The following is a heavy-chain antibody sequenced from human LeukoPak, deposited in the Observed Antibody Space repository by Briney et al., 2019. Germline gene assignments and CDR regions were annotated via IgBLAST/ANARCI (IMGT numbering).Heavy chain of an antibody. CDR1: GYTFTSYG. V-gene: IGHV1-18*01. D-gene: IGHD3-22*01. Sequence: ASVKVSCXASGYTFTSYGITWVRRAPGQGLEWMGWIRTYNGNTNNVQKLQGRVTMTTDTSTSTAYMELRSLRSDDTAVYYCARVYNYYDTSGYYLGNYFDYWGRGTLVTVSS. CDR2: IRTYNGNT. CDR3: ARVYNYYDTSGYYLGNYFDY. J-gene: IGHJ4*02.